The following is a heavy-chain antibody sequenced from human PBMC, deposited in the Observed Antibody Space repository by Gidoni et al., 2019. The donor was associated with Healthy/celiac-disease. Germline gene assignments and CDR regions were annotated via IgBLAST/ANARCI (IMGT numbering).Heavy chain of an antibody. Sequence: QLQLQASGPGLVQPSETLPLTCSVSGASLIGASYYWVWIRQSPAKGLEWIGSIYQIGSTYYNPSLKSRVTISVDTSKNQFSLKLSSVTAADTAVYYCARHASGVVLTQYGIDVWGQGTTVTVSS. J-gene: IGHJ6*02. V-gene: IGHV4-39*01. CDR2: IYQIGST. CDR3: ARHASGVVLTQYGIDV. CDR1: GASLIGASYY. D-gene: IGHD2-15*01.